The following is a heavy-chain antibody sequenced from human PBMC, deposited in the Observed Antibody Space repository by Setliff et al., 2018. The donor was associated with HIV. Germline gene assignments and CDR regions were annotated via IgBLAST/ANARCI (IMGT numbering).Heavy chain of an antibody. V-gene: IGHV3-73*01. Sequence: ETLSLTCAVYGGSLTGYFWTWVRQAPGKGLEWVGRIRSKANNYATEYGASVKGRFIISRDDSKNMAYLKMNSLRTEDTAIYYCTRHRGSFDYWGLGTLVTVSS. CDR3: TRHRGSFDY. CDR2: IRSKANNYAT. CDR1: GGSLTGYF. J-gene: IGHJ4*02. D-gene: IGHD1-26*01.